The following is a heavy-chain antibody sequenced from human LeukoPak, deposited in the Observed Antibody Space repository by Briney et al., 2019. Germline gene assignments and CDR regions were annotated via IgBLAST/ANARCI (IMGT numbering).Heavy chain of an antibody. CDR3: ARVAVGAYNWFDP. Sequence: ASVKVSCKASGYTFTSYGISWVRQAPGQGLEWMGWISAYNGNTNYAQKPQGGVTMTTDPSTSTAYMELRSLRSDDTAVYYCARVAVGAYNWFDPWGQGTLVTVSS. CDR1: GYTFTSYG. CDR2: ISAYNGNT. D-gene: IGHD1-26*01. J-gene: IGHJ5*02. V-gene: IGHV1-18*01.